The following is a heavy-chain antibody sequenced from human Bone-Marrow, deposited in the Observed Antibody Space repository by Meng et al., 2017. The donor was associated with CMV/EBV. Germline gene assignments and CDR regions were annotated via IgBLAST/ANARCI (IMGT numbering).Heavy chain of an antibody. Sequence: GESLKISCAASGFTFSSYAMSWVRQAPGKGLEWVSVIYSGGSSTYYADSVKGRFTISRDNSKNTLYLQMNSLRAEDTAVYYCAKAGPHYDFWSGLGYNWFDPCGQGTLVTASS. CDR2: IYSGGSST. J-gene: IGHJ5*02. D-gene: IGHD3-3*01. V-gene: IGHV3-23*03. CDR3: AKAGPHYDFWSGLGYNWFDP. CDR1: GFTFSSYA.